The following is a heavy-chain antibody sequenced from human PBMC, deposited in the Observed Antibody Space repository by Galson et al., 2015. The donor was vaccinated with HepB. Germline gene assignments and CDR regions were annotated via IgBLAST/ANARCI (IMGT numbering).Heavy chain of an antibody. CDR2: IYYSGST. V-gene: IGHV4-39*07. CDR3: ARDRYSIFGLVATAN. CDR1: GGSISSSSYY. D-gene: IGHD5-12*01. J-gene: IGHJ4*02. Sequence: ETLSLTCTVSGGSISSSSYYWGWIRQPPGKGLEWIGSIYYSGSTYYNPSLKSRVTISVDTSKNQFSLKLSSVTAADTAVYYCARDRYSIFGLVATANWGQGTLVTVSS.